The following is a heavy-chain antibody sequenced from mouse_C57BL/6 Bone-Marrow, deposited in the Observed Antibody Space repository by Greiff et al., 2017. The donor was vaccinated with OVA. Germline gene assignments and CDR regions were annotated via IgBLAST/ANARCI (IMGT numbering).Heavy chain of an antibody. V-gene: IGHV6-3*01. CDR2: IRLKSDNYAT. Sequence: EVKVVESGGGLVQPGGSMKLSCVASGFTFSNYWMNWVRQSPEKGLEWVAQIRLKSDNYATHYAESVKGRFTISRDDSKSSVYLQMNNLRAEDTGIYYCTTTVALDYWGQGTTLTVSS. CDR1: GFTFSNYW. CDR3: TTTVALDY. J-gene: IGHJ2*01. D-gene: IGHD1-1*01.